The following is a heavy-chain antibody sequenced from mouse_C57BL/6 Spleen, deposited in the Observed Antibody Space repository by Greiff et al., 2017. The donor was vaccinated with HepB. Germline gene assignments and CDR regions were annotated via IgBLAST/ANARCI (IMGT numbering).Heavy chain of an antibody. D-gene: IGHD1-1*01. CDR2: INYDGSST. CDR1: GFTFSDYY. Sequence: EVQLVESEGGLVQPGSSMKLSCKASGFTFSDYYMAWVRQVPEKGLEWVANINYDGSSTYYLDSLKSRFIISRDNAKNILYLQMSSLKSEDTATYYFARDLRYVSSFYWYFDVWGTGTTVTVSS. CDR3: ARDLRYVSSFYWYFDV. V-gene: IGHV5-16*01. J-gene: IGHJ1*03.